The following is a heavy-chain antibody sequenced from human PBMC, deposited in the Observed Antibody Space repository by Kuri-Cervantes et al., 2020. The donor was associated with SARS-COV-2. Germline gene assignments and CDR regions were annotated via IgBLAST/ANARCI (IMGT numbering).Heavy chain of an antibody. CDR1: GYTFTGYY. CDR2: INPNSGGT. J-gene: IGHJ6*03. CDR3: ARDHSQLLFLLDYYYYMDV. V-gene: IGHV1-2*02. Sequence: ASVKVSCKASGYTFTGYYMHWVRQAPGQGLEWTGWINPNSGGTNYAQKFQGRVTMTRDTSISTAYMELSRLRSDDTAVYYCARDHSQLLFLLDYYYYMDVWGKGTTVTVSS. D-gene: IGHD2-2*01.